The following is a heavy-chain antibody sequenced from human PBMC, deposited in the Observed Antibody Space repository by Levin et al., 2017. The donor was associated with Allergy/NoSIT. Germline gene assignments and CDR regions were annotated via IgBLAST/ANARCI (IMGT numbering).Heavy chain of an antibody. D-gene: IGHD3-3*01. Sequence: SETLSLTCAVYGGSFSGYYWSWIRQPPGKGLEWIGEINHSGSTNYNPSLKSRVTISVDTSKNQFSLKLSSVTAADTAVYYCARGLLRFSSGFGLDYWGQGTLVTVSS. J-gene: IGHJ4*02. V-gene: IGHV4-34*01. CDR3: ARGLLRFSSGFGLDY. CDR2: INHSGST. CDR1: GGSFSGYY.